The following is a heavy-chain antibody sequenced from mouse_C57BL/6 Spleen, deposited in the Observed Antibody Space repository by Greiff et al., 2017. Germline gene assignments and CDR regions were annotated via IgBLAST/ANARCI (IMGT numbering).Heavy chain of an antibody. CDR2: INPNNGGT. CDR3: GRAYCYCSGPFAY. J-gene: IGHJ3*01. V-gene: IGHV1-26*01. CDR1: GYTFTAYS. Sequence: EVQLQQSGPELVKPGASVKISCKASGYTFTAYSMNWVKQTHGKSLEWIGDINPNNGGTSYNQKFKGKDTFTVDKSTSTALKELRSLTSEDAAVYYWGRAYCYCSGPFAYWGQGTLVTVSA. D-gene: IGHD6-1*01.